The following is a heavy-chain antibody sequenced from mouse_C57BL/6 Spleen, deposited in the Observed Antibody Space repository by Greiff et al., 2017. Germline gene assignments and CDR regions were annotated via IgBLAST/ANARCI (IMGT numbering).Heavy chain of an antibody. CDR2: IHPNSGST. V-gene: IGHV1-64*01. Sequence: QVQLQQPGAELVKPGASVKLSCKASGYTFTSYWMHWVKQRPGQGLEWIGMIHPNSGSTNYNEKFKSKATLTVDKSSSTAYMQLSSLTSVDSAVSYSARSGLGRYYCAMGYWGQGASVTVSS. CDR1: GYTFTSYW. D-gene: IGHD3-1*01. J-gene: IGHJ4*01. CDR3: ARSGLGRYYCAMGY.